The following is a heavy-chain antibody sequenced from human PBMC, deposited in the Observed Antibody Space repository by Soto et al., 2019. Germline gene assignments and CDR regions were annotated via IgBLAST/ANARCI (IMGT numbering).Heavy chain of an antibody. V-gene: IGHV3-64D*06. Sequence: GGSLRLSCSASGFTFSSYAMHWVRRAPGKGLEYVSGVRGNGDPPFYADSVKGRFTISRDNSKNTLYLQMSSLSADDTAVHYCVKSRGGNNFDFFDWGQGALVTVSS. CDR2: VRGNGDPP. D-gene: IGHD5-12*01. J-gene: IGHJ4*02. CDR3: VKSRGGNNFDFFD. CDR1: GFTFSSYA.